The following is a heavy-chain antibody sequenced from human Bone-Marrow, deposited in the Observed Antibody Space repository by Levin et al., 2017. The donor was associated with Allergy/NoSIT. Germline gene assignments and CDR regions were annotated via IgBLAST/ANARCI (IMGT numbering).Heavy chain of an antibody. CDR3: ARWDSTGRHDYDY. Sequence: SQTLSLTCTVSGASIINYWWNWIRQSPGKKLEWIGYIGYNGVTKYNPSLKSRVTMSVDTSKNQFSLNLESVTATATAVYYCARWDSTGRHDYDYWGQGTLVTVSS. J-gene: IGHJ4*02. V-gene: IGHV4-59*08. CDR2: IGYNGVT. CDR1: GASIINYW. D-gene: IGHD6-19*01.